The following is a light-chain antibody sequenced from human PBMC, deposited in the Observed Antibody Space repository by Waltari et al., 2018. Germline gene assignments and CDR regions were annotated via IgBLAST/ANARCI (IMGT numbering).Light chain of an antibody. V-gene: IGLV1-44*01. J-gene: IGLJ2*01. CDR3: ATWDDTLNGPV. CDR2: NNF. Sequence: QSVLTQPPSASGTPRQSVTISCSGSNSNIGRNTVNWYQQLPGTAPTLLVYNNFQRPSGVPDRFSGSKSGTSASLGILGVRPEDEADYYCATWDDTLNGPVFGGGTKLTVL. CDR1: NSNIGRNT.